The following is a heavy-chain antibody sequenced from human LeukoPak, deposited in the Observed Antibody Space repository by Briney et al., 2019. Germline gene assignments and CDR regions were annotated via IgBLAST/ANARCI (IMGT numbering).Heavy chain of an antibody. J-gene: IGHJ6*04. CDR3: AKDQQQLVLHYYYYYGMDV. D-gene: IGHD6-13*01. CDR2: ISGSGGST. V-gene: IGHV3-23*01. Sequence: GGSLRLSCAASGFTFSSYAMSWVRQAPGKGLEWVSAISGSGGSTYYADSVKGRFTIFRDNSKNTLYLQMNSLRAEDTAVYYCAKDQQQLVLHYYYYYGMDVWGKGTTVTVSS. CDR1: GFTFSSYA.